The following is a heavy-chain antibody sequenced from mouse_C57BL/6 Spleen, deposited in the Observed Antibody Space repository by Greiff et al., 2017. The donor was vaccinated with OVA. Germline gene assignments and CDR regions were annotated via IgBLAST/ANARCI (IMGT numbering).Heavy chain of an antibody. Sequence: EVQLVESGGGLVQPGGSMKLSCVASGFTFTNYWMNWVRQSPEKGLEWVAQIRLKSDNYATHYAESVKGRFTISRDDSKSRVYLQMNNLRAEDTGIYYCTGPSTYWGQGTLVTVSA. V-gene: IGHV6-3*01. J-gene: IGHJ3*01. CDR3: TGPSTY. CDR2: IRLKSDNYAT. D-gene: IGHD6-1*01. CDR1: GFTFTNYW.